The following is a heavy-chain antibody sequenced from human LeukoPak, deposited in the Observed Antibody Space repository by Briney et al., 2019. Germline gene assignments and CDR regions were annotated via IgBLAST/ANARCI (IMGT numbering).Heavy chain of an antibody. CDR1: GFTFSSYV. CDR2: ISYDGSNE. CDR3: ARVLRYCSGGNCYSGGLGYMDV. Sequence: GRSLGLSCAASGFTFSSYVMHWVRQAPGKGLEWVAIISYDGSNEYYADSVKGRFTISRDNAKNSLFLQMNSLRAEDTAVYYCARVLRYCSGGNCYSGGLGYMDVWGKGTTVTISS. J-gene: IGHJ6*03. D-gene: IGHD2-15*01. V-gene: IGHV3-30*04.